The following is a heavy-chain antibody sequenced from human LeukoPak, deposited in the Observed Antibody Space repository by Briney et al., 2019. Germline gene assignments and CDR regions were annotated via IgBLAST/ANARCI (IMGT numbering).Heavy chain of an antibody. J-gene: IGHJ4*02. CDR2: IYYTET. V-gene: IGHV4-59*08. CDR3: ARAIEVGAMTPFDY. CDR1: GGSVSNYY. D-gene: IGHD1-26*01. Sequence: SETLSLTCTVSGGSVSNYYWSWIRQSPGKGLVWIGYIYYTETSYNPSLKSRVTISADTSKNQFSLKLTSVTAADTAVYYCARAIEVGAMTPFDYWGQGTLVTVSS.